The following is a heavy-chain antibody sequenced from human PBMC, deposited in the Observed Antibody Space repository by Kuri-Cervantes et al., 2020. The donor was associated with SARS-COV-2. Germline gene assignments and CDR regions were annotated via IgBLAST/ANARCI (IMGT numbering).Heavy chain of an antibody. CDR1: GFTVSSYA. V-gene: IGHV3-30*03. D-gene: IGHD3-22*01. CDR3: ATGRHYYYDSSGWDY. Sequence: GGSLRLSCAASGFTVSSYAMHWVRQAPGKGLEWVALISYDGSNKYYADSVKSRFTISRDNSKNTLYLQMNSLRAEDTAVYYCATGRHYYYDSSGWDYWGQGTLVTVSS. J-gene: IGHJ4*02. CDR2: ISYDGSNK.